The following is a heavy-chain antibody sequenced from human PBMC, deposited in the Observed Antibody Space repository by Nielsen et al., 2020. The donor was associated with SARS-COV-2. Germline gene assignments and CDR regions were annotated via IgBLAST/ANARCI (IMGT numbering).Heavy chain of an antibody. CDR1: GFTFSSYA. D-gene: IGHD3-22*01. CDR2: ISYDGSNR. CDR3: ARGGKRFDSSGYFSPDY. Sequence: GGSLRLSCAASGFTFSSYAFHWVRQAPGKGLEWVAVISYDGSNRYYADSVEGRFTISRDNSKNTLYLQMNSLRAEDTAVYYYARGGKRFDSSGYFSPDYWGQGTLVTVSS. J-gene: IGHJ4*02. V-gene: IGHV3-30-3*01.